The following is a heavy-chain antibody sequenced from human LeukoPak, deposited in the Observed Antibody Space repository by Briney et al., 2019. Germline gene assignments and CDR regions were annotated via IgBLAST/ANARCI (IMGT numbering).Heavy chain of an antibody. V-gene: IGHV3-7*01. CDR1: GFTFSSYW. D-gene: IGHD6-19*01. J-gene: IGHJ4*02. CDR2: IKQDGSEK. CDR3: ARVRYSSGWYSDK. Sequence: PGGSLRLSCAASGFTFSSYWMSWVRQAPGRGLEWVANIKQDGSEKYYVDSVKGRFTISRDNAKNSLYLQMNSLRAEDTAVYYCARVRYSSGWYSDKWGQGTLVTVSS.